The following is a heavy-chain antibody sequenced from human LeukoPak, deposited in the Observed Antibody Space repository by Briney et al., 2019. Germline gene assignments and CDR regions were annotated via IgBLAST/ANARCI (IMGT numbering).Heavy chain of an antibody. CDR2: ISYDGSNK. CDR1: GFTFSSYA. D-gene: IGHD3-22*01. Sequence: GRSLRLSCAASGFTFSSYAMHWVRQAPGKGLEWVAVISYDGSNKYYADSVKGRFTISRDNSKNTLYLQMNSLRAEDTAVYYCARPASSGYPPLGYWGQGTLVTVSS. V-gene: IGHV3-30*04. CDR3: ARPASSGYPPLGY. J-gene: IGHJ4*02.